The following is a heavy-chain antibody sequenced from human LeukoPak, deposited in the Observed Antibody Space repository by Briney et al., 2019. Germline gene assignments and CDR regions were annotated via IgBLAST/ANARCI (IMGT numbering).Heavy chain of an antibody. J-gene: IGHJ3*02. Sequence: SETLSLTCTVSGGSISSGDYYWSWIRQPPGKGLEWIGYIYHSGSTYYNPSLKSRVTISVDTSKNQFSLKLSSVTAADTAVYYCARFRSLLHAFDIWGQGTMVTVSS. CDR3: ARFRSLLHAFDI. V-gene: IGHV4-30-4*08. CDR1: GGSISSGDYY. D-gene: IGHD1-26*01. CDR2: IYHSGST.